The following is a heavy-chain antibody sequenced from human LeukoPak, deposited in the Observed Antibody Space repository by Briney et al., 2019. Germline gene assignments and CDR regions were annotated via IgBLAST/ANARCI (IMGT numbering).Heavy chain of an antibody. CDR3: AVRYYGSGSYYSMDY. V-gene: IGHV3-30*03. J-gene: IGHJ4*02. CDR1: GFTFSSYG. CDR2: VSYDGNYK. Sequence: GGSLRLSCAASGFTFSSYGMHWVRQAPGKGLEWVAVVSYDGNYKYYADSVKGRFTISRDNSKSTLSLQMNSLRAEDTAVYYCAVRYYGSGSYYSMDYWGQGILVTVSS. D-gene: IGHD3-10*01.